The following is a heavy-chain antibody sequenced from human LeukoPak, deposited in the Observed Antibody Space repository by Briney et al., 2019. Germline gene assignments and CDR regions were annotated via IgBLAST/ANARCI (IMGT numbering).Heavy chain of an antibody. Sequence: GRSLRLSCAASEFSFSRYGMHWVRQAPGKGLEWVAVISHDGSDKYYVDSVEGRFTISRDNSKNTLYLQMHSLRPEDTAMYYCAKAGGYCSGDNCYRVDLYYFDYWGQGTLVTVSS. CDR3: AKAGGYCSGDNCYRVDLYYFDY. V-gene: IGHV3-30*18. CDR2: ISHDGSDK. CDR1: EFSFSRYG. J-gene: IGHJ4*02. D-gene: IGHD2-15*01.